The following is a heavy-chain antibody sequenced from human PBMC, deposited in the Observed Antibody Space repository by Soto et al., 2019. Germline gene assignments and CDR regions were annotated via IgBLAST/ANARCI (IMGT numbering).Heavy chain of an antibody. CDR2: IYYSGST. V-gene: IGHV4-59*01. Sequence: QVQLQESGPGLVKPSETLSLTCTVSGGSISSYYWSWIRQPPGKGLEWIGYIYYSGSTNYNPSLKSRVTISVDTSKNQFSLKLSSVTAADTAVYYCARGKRLSGYFDLWGRGTLVTVSS. J-gene: IGHJ2*01. CDR3: ARGKRLSGYFDL. D-gene: IGHD6-25*01. CDR1: GGSISSYY.